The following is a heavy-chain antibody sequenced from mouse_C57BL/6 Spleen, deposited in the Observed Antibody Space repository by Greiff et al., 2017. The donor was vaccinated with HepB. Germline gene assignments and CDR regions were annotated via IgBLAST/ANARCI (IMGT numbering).Heavy chain of an antibody. D-gene: IGHD3-2*02. CDR2: INPNNGGT. Sequence: EVQLQQSGPELVKPGASVKISCKASGYTFTDYYMNWVKQSHGKSLEWIGDINPNNGGTSYNQKFKGKATLTVDKSSSTAYMELRSLTSEDSAVYYCANPPVPQATWFAYWGQGTLVTVSA. J-gene: IGHJ3*01. CDR3: ANPPVPQATWFAY. V-gene: IGHV1-26*01. CDR1: GYTFTDYY.